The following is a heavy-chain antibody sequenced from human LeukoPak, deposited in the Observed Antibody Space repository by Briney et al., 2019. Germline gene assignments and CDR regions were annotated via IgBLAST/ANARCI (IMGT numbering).Heavy chain of an antibody. Sequence: PGGSLRLSCAASGFTVSSNYMSWVSQAPGKGLEWVSVIYSGGSTYYADSVKGRFTISRDNSKNTLYVQMNSLRAEDTAVYYCARSTSGHNWFDPWGQGTLVTVSS. CDR2: IYSGGST. D-gene: IGHD6-25*01. J-gene: IGHJ5*02. V-gene: IGHV3-53*01. CDR3: ARSTSGHNWFDP. CDR1: GFTVSSNY.